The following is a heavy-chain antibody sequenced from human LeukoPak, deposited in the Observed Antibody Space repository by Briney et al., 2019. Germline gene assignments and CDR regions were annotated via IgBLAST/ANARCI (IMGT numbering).Heavy chain of an antibody. CDR2: IYYSGST. D-gene: IGHD3-22*01. Sequence: TLSLTCTVSGGSISSGGYYWSWIRQHPGKGLEWIGYIYYSGSTYYNPSLKSRVTISVDTSKNQFSLKLSSVTAADTAVYYCARVAYDSSGYYSDYYYGMDVWGQGTTVTVSS. CDR3: ARVAYDSSGYYSDYYYGMDV. V-gene: IGHV4-31*03. J-gene: IGHJ6*02. CDR1: GGSISSGGYY.